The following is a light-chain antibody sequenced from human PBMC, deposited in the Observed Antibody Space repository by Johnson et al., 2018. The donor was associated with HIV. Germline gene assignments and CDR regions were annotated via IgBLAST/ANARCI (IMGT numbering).Light chain of an antibody. J-gene: IGLJ1*01. CDR2: DNN. V-gene: IGLV1-51*01. CDR3: GTWDSSLSTYV. CDR1: SSNIGNHY. Sequence: HSVLTQPPSVSAAPGQKVTISCSGTSSNIGNHYVSWYQLLPGTAPKLLIYDNNQRPSGIPDRFSVSKSGTSATLGITGLQTGDEADYYCGTWDSSLSTYVFGSGTKVTVL.